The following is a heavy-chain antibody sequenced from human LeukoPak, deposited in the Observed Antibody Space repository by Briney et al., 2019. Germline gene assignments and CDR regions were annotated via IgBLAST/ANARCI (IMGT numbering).Heavy chain of an antibody. Sequence: GGSLRLSCAASGFTFSSYAMSWVRQAPGKGLEWVSAISGSGGSTYYADSVKGRFTISRDNSKNTLYLQMNSLRAEDTAVYYCAKEDIVATTGGYDAFDIWGKGTTVTVSS. CDR3: AKEDIVATTGGYDAFDI. CDR1: GFTFSSYA. J-gene: IGHJ3*02. CDR2: ISGSGGST. D-gene: IGHD5-12*01. V-gene: IGHV3-23*01.